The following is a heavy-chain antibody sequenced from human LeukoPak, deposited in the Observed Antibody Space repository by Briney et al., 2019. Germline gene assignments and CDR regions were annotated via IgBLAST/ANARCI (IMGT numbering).Heavy chain of an antibody. CDR3: ARGQYDRSPFLQH. D-gene: IGHD3-22*01. V-gene: IGHV3-23*01. CDR2: ISGSGGST. J-gene: IGHJ1*01. CDR1: GFTFSSYA. Sequence: GGSLRLSCAASGFTFSSYAMSWVRQAPGKGLEWVSAISGSGGSTYYADSVKGRFTISRDNSKNTLYLQMNSLRAEDTAVCYCARGQYDRSPFLQHWGQGTLVTVSS.